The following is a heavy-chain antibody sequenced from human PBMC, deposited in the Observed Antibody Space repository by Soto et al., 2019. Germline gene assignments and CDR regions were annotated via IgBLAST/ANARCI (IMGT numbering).Heavy chain of an antibody. CDR2: ISGSGGST. V-gene: IGHV3-23*01. CDR1: GFTFSDYF. CDR3: AKDRDDFWSGYKPYYYGMDV. J-gene: IGHJ6*02. D-gene: IGHD3-3*01. Sequence: GSLRLSCAASGFTFSDYFMTWVRQAPGKGLEWVSAISGSGGSTYYADSVKGRFTISRDNSKNTLYLQMNSLRAEDTAVYYCAKDRDDFWSGYKPYYYGMDVWGQGTTVTVSS.